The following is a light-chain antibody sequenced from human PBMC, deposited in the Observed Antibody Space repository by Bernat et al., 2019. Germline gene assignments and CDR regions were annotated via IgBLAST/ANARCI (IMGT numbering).Light chain of an antibody. V-gene: IGLV4-69*01. Sequence: QIVLTQSPSASASLGASVNLTCTLSSGHSRYAIAWHQQQPEKGPRYLMKFNSDGSLITGDGIPDRFSGSSSGAERYLTISSLQSEDEADYYCQTWATGYYWVFGGGTKLTVL. CDR1: SGHSRYA. J-gene: IGLJ3*02. CDR2: FNSDGSL. CDR3: QTWATGYYWV.